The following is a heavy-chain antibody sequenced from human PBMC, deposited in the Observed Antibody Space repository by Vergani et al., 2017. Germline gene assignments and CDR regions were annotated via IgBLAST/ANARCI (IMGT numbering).Heavy chain of an antibody. Sequence: VQLVQSGAEVKKPGESLKISCNGSGYSFTSYWIGWVRQMPGKGLEWMGIIYPGDSDTIYSPSFQGQVTISADKSISTAYLQWSSLKASDTAMYYCARHGEVVLGYCSSTSCYIPPYYGMDVWGQGTTVTVSS. V-gene: IGHV5-51*01. D-gene: IGHD2-2*02. CDR3: ARHGEVVLGYCSSTSCYIPPYYGMDV. CDR2: IYPGDSDT. J-gene: IGHJ6*02. CDR1: GYSFTSYW.